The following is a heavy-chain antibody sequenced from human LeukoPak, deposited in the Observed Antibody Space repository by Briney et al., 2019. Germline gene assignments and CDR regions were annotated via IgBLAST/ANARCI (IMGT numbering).Heavy chain of an antibody. J-gene: IGHJ4*02. Sequence: SETLSLTCAVYGGSFSGYYWSWIRQPPGKGLEWIGEINHSGSTNYNPSLKSRVTISVDTSKNQFSLKLSSVTAADTAVYYCARAPNIYSSTWYLAYWGQGTLVTVSS. CDR3: ARAPNIYSSTWYLAY. CDR2: INHSGST. CDR1: GGSFSGYY. D-gene: IGHD6-13*01. V-gene: IGHV4-34*01.